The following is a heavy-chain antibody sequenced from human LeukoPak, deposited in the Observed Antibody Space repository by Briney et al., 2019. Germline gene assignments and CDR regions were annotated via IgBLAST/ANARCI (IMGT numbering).Heavy chain of an antibody. CDR2: IYYSGST. V-gene: IGHV4-59*12. CDR1: GGSISTYY. Sequence: SETLSLTCTVSGGSISTYYWNWIRQPPGKGLEWIGHIYYSGSTNYNPSLKSRVTISVDTSKNQFSLKLSSVTAADTAVYYCARDRGSSSSYYYYMDVWGKGTTVTVSS. D-gene: IGHD6-13*01. CDR3: ARDRGSSSSYYYYMDV. J-gene: IGHJ6*03.